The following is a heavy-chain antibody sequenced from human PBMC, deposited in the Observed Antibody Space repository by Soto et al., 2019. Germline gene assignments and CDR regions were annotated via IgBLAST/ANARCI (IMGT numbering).Heavy chain of an antibody. V-gene: IGHV3-72*01. CDR2: SRDKAQGYST. Sequence: GSLRLSCAGSGFTLSDHYIDWVRQAPGKGLEWVGRSRDKAQGYSTAYAASVKGRFTTSRDESKNSVYLQMDSLRVEDTAVYYCAREGALKPFSSWGQGALVTVSS. CDR1: GFTLSDHY. J-gene: IGHJ5*02. CDR3: AREGALKPFSS.